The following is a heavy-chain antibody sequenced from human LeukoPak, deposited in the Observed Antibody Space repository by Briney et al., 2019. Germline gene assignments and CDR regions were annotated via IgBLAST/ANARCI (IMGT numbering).Heavy chain of an antibody. J-gene: IGHJ3*02. Sequence: GASVKVSCKAYGYRFTSYYMHWVRQAPGQGLEWMGIINPSDGSTSYAQRFQGRVTLTRDTSTSTVYMELSSLRSEDTAVYYCARGGNYYYDSSGYNDAFDIWGQGTMVTVSS. CDR3: ARGGNYYYDSSGYNDAFDI. CDR2: INPSDGST. V-gene: IGHV1-46*01. CDR1: GYRFTSYY. D-gene: IGHD3-22*01.